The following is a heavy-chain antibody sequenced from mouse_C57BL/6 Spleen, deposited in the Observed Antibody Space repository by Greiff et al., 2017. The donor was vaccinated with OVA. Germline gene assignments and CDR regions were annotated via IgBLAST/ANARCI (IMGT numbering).Heavy chain of an antibody. CDR3: ARGDSSGYYAMDY. Sequence: QVQLQQSGPGLVAPSQSLSITCTVSGFSLTSYAISWVRQPPGKGLEWLGVIWTGGGTNYNSALKSRLSISKDNSKSQVFLKMNSLQTDDTARYYWARGDSSGYYAMDYWGQGTSVTVSS. J-gene: IGHJ4*01. V-gene: IGHV2-9-1*01. CDR2: IWTGGGT. D-gene: IGHD3-2*02. CDR1: GFSLTSYA.